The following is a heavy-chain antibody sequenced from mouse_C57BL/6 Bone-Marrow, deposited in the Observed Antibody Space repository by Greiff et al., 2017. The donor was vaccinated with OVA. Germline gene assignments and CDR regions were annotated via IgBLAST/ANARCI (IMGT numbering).Heavy chain of an antibody. CDR3: AGSYGNYAFDD. V-gene: IGHV5-12*01. D-gene: IGHD2-1*01. J-gene: IGHJ2*01. CDR2: ISNGGGST. Sequence: EVKLVESGGGLVQPGGSLKLSCAASGFTFSDYYMYWVRQTPEKRLEWVAYISNGGGSTYYPDTVQGRFTISRDNAKNTLYLQMSRLKSEDTAMYYCAGSYGNYAFDDWGQGTTLTVSS. CDR1: GFTFSDYY.